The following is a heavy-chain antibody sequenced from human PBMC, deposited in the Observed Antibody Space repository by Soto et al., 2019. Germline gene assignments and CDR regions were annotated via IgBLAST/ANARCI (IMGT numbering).Heavy chain of an antibody. J-gene: IGHJ4*02. V-gene: IGHV1-8*01. CDR3: ARHRRYDFWSGYSY. D-gene: IGHD3-3*01. CDR1: GYTFTSYD. CDR2: MNPNSGNT. Sequence: ASVKVSCKASGYTFTSYDINWVRQATGQGLEWMGWMNPNSGNTGYARKFQGRVTMTRNTSISTAYMELSSLRSEDTAVYYCARHRRYDFWSGYSYWGQGTLATVSS.